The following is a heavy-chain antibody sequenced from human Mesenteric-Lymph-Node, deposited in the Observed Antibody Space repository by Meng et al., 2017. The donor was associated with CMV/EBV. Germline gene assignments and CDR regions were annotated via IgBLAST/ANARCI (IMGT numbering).Heavy chain of an antibody. CDR1: GGSISSSSYY. D-gene: IGHD6-19*01. J-gene: IGHJ4*02. CDR2: IYYSGST. CDR3: ARHGYSSDFDY. Sequence: TVSGGSISSSSYYWGWIRQPPGKGLEWIGSIYYSGSTYYNPSLKSRVTISVDTSKNQFSLKLSSVTAADTAVYYCARHGYSSDFDYWGQGTLVTVSS. V-gene: IGHV4-39*01.